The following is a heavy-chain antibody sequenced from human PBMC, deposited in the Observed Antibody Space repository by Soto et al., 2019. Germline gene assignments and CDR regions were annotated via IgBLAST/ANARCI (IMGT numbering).Heavy chain of an antibody. D-gene: IGHD3-9*01. J-gene: IGHJ5*02. V-gene: IGHV1-69*02. CDR2: IIPILGIA. CDR3: ASFDDILTGYSPPSNWLDP. CDR1: GGTFSSYT. Sequence: SVKVSCKASGGTFSSYTISWVRQAPGQGLEWMGRIIPILGIANYAQKFQGRVTITTDTSTSTAYMELRSLRSDDTAVYYCASFDDILTGYSPPSNWLDPGGQGTLVTVSS.